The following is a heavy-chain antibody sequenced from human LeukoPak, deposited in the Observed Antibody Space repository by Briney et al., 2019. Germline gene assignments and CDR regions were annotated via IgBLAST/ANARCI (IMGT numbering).Heavy chain of an antibody. CDR2: ITGSGDTT. J-gene: IGHJ4*02. Sequence: QPGGSLRLSCAASGFTFSSYAVTWVRQAPGKGLEWVSGITGSGDTTFYADSVKGRFTISRDNSKNTLYLQMHSLRAEDTAVYYCVKDYSTIAAAANPLFDYWGQGALVTVPS. V-gene: IGHV3-23*01. D-gene: IGHD6-13*01. CDR1: GFTFSSYA. CDR3: VKDYSTIAAAANPLFDY.